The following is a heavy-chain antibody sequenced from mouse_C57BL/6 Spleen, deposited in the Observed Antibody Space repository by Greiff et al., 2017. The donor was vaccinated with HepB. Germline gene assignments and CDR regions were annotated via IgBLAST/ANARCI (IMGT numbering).Heavy chain of an antibody. CDR2: IRNKANGYKT. CDR1: GFTFTDYY. CDR3: ARLTSSGYGRYFDY. V-gene: IGHV7-3*01. J-gene: IGHJ2*01. D-gene: IGHD3-2*02. Sequence: EVKVVESGGGLVQPGGSLSLSCAASGFTFTDYYMSWVRQPPGKALEWLGFIRNKANGYKTEYSASVKGRFTISRDKSQSILYIQMNALRAEDSATYYCARLTSSGYGRYFDYWGQGTTLTVSS.